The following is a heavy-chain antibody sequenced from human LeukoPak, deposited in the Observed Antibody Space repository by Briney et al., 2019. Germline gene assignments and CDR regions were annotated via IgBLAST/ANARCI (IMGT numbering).Heavy chain of an antibody. D-gene: IGHD2-15*01. CDR3: AKDIVVVVADTCRFDY. Sequence: GGSLRLSCAASGFTFSSYAMSWVRQAPGKGLEWVSVISGSGGSTYYADSVKGRFTISRDNSKNTLYLQMNSLRVEDTDVYYCAKDIVVVVADTCRFDYWGQGTLVTVSS. V-gene: IGHV3-23*01. J-gene: IGHJ4*02. CDR1: GFTFSSYA. CDR2: ISGSGGST.